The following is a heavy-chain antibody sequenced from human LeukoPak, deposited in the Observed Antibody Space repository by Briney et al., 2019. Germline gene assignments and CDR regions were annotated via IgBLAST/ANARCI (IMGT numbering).Heavy chain of an antibody. D-gene: IGHD1-26*01. CDR2: IGTAGDT. Sequence: GGSLRLSCAASGFTFSSYDMHWVRQATGKGLEWVSAIGTAGDTYYPGSVKGRFTISRENAKNSLYLQMNSLRSGDTAVYYCARTSGSYYEFDYWGQGTLVNVSS. V-gene: IGHV3-13*04. CDR3: ARTSGSYYEFDY. J-gene: IGHJ4*02. CDR1: GFTFSSYD.